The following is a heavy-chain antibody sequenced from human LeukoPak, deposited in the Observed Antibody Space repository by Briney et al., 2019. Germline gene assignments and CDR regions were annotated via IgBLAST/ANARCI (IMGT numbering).Heavy chain of an antibody. CDR2: ISAYNGNT. J-gene: IGHJ5*02. CDR1: GYTFTSYG. Sequence: ASVKVSCKASGYTFTSYGISWVRQAPGQGLEWMGWISAYNGNTNYAQKFQGWVTMTRDTSISTAYMELSRLRSDDTAVYYCAREDWRGIAAAGKGNDNWFDPWGQGTLVTVSS. V-gene: IGHV1-18*01. D-gene: IGHD6-13*01. CDR3: AREDWRGIAAAGKGNDNWFDP.